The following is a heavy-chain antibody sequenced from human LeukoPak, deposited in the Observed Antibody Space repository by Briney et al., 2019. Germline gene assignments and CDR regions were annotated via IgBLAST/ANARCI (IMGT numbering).Heavy chain of an antibody. CDR2: ISSSSSYI. Sequence: GGSLRLSCAASGFTFSSYSMNWVRQAPGKGLEWVSSISSSSSYIYYADSVKGRFTISRDNAKNSLYLQMNSLRAEDTAVYYCASAANDFWSGYSGSSYYYMDVWGKGTTVTVSS. CDR1: GFTFSSYS. V-gene: IGHV3-21*01. CDR3: ASAANDFWSGYSGSSYYYMDV. J-gene: IGHJ6*03. D-gene: IGHD3-3*01.